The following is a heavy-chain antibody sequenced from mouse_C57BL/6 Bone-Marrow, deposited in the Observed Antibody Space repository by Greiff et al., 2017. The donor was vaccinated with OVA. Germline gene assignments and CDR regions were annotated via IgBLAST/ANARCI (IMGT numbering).Heavy chain of an antibody. V-gene: IGHV1-53*01. CDR1: GYTFTSYW. CDR3: AGDYYSSSYKNY. Sequence: QVQLQQPGTELVKPGASGYTFTSYWMHWVKQRPGQGLEWIGNINPSNGGTNYNEKFKSKATLTVDKSSSTAYMQLSSLTSEDSAVYYCAGDYYSSSYKNYWGQGTTLTVSS. D-gene: IGHD1-1*01. J-gene: IGHJ2*01. CDR2: INPSNGGT.